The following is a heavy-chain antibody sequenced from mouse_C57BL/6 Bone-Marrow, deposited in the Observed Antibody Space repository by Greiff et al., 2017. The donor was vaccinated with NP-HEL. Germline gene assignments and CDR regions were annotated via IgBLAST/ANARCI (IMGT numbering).Heavy chain of an antibody. CDR1: GFSFNTYA. V-gene: IGHV10-1*01. Sequence: EVKLMESGGGLVQPKGSLKLSCAASGFSFNTYAMNWVRQAPGKGLEWVARIRSKSNNSATYYADSVTDRFTISRNESKSMLYLQMDNLEAEDTARYYYVRHGGEFDYWGQGTTLTVSS. CDR2: IRSKSNNSAT. CDR3: VRHGGEFDY. J-gene: IGHJ2*01.